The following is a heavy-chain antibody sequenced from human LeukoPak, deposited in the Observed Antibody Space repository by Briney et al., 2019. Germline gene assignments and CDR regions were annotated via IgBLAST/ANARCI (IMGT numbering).Heavy chain of an antibody. V-gene: IGHV4-39*02. D-gene: IGHD6-19*01. Sequence: KPSETLSLTCTVSGGSISSSSYYWGWIRQPPGKGLEWIRTIYYSGNTYYNPSLKSRVTISVDTSKNQFSLKLSSVTAADTAVYYCARDKFIAVAGTFDYWGQGTLVTVSS. CDR1: GGSISSSSYY. CDR2: IYYSGNT. J-gene: IGHJ4*02. CDR3: ARDKFIAVAGTFDY.